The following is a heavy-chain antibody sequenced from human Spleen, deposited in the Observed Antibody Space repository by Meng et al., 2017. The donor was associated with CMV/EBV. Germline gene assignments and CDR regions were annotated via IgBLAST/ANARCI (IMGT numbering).Heavy chain of an antibody. CDR2: IRYDGSTK. D-gene: IGHD2-8*02. Sequence: SCEASGFPFNLYGMHWVRQAPGKGLEWVAFIRYDGSTKYYADSVEGRFIISRDNSKNTVHLQMNSLTDGNTAVYYCAKDSGDEATGGSFDIWGQGTLVTVSS. J-gene: IGHJ3*02. V-gene: IGHV3-30*02. CDR3: AKDSGDEATGGSFDI. CDR1: GFPFNLYG.